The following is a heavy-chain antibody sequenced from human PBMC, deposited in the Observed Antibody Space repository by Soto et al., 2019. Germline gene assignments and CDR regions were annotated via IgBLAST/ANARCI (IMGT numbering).Heavy chain of an antibody. CDR3: AKEYPNYYDSTQPWAWFDP. J-gene: IGHJ5*02. D-gene: IGHD3-22*01. CDR1: GFTFSSYG. CDR2: ISYDGSNK. V-gene: IGHV3-30*18. Sequence: PGGSLRLSCAASGFTFSSYGMQCVHQAPRKGLGWVGVISYDGSNKYYADSVKGRFTISRDNSKNKLYLQMKSVRPEDTAVYYCAKEYPNYYDSTQPWAWFDPWDQGTLVTVSS.